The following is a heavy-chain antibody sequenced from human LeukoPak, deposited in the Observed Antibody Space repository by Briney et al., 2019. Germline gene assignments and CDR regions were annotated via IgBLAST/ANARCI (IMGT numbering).Heavy chain of an antibody. J-gene: IGHJ4*02. V-gene: IGHV1-2*02. CDR3: ARVTFLVGATHFEY. D-gene: IGHD1-26*01. Sequence: ASVKVSCKASGYTFTGYYMHWVRQAPGQGLEWTGWINPNSGDTNYAQKFQGRVTMTRDTSINTAYMELSRLRSDDTAVYYCARVTFLVGATHFEYWGQGTLVTVSS. CDR1: GYTFTGYY. CDR2: INPNSGDT.